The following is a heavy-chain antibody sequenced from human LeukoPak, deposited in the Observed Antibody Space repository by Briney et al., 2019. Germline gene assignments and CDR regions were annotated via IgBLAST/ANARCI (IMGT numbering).Heavy chain of an antibody. Sequence: GGSPRLSCAASGFTFSSYAMSWVRQAPGKGLEWVANIKQDGSEKYYVDSVKGRFTISRDNAKNSLYLQMNSLRAEDTAVYYCARGDGGLTSFDYWGQGTLVTVSS. V-gene: IGHV3-7*04. CDR3: ARGDGGLTSFDY. CDR1: GFTFSSYA. D-gene: IGHD2-15*01. J-gene: IGHJ4*02. CDR2: IKQDGSEK.